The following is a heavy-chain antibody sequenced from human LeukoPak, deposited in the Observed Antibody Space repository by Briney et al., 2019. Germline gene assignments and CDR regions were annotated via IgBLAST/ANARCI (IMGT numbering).Heavy chain of an antibody. Sequence: GGSLRLSCAASEFTFSNYALHWVRQAPGKGLEWVSAISGSGGSTYYADSVKGRFTISRDNSKNTLYLQMNSLRAEDTAVYYCVEFSFDYWGQGTLVTVSS. CDR1: EFTFSNYA. J-gene: IGHJ4*02. CDR3: VEFSFDY. V-gene: IGHV3-23*01. CDR2: ISGSGGST. D-gene: IGHD3-10*01.